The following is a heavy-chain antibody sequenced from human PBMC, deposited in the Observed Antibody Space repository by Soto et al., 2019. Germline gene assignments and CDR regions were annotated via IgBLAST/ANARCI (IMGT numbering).Heavy chain of an antibody. CDR3: AREAGPSVYSSSYYYYMDV. Sequence: GGSLRLSCAASGFTFSSYGMHWVRQAPGKGLEWVAVIWYDGSNKYYADSVKGRFTISRDNSKNTLYLQMNSLRAEDTAVYYCAREAGPSVYSSSYYYYMDVWGKGTTVTVSS. CDR2: IWYDGSNK. J-gene: IGHJ6*03. D-gene: IGHD6-13*01. V-gene: IGHV3-33*01. CDR1: GFTFSSYG.